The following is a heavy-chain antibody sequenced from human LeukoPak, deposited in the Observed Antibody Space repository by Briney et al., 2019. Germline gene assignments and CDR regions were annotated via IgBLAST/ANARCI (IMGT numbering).Heavy chain of an antibody. Sequence: PGGSLRLSCAASGFNFRNYGIHWVRQAPGKGLEWVTFIQYDGTKKYYADSVKGRFTISRDNSKNTLYLQMNSLRPEDTALYYCAKNILTMTMDYMDVWGKGTTLTVSS. D-gene: IGHD4/OR15-4a*01. CDR1: GFNFRNYG. V-gene: IGHV3-30*02. CDR3: AKNILTMTMDYMDV. J-gene: IGHJ6*03. CDR2: IQYDGTKK.